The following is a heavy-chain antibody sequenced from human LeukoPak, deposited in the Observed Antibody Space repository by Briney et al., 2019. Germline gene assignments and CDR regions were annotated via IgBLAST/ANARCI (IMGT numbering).Heavy chain of an antibody. Sequence: GGPLRLSCAASGXTFSSYSVHWVRQAPGKGLEWVAVISYDGSNKYYADSVKGRFTISRDDSKNTLYLQMNSLKTEDTAVYYCTTDFLWFGELIDYWGQGTLVTVSS. CDR2: ISYDGSNK. J-gene: IGHJ4*02. D-gene: IGHD3-10*01. V-gene: IGHV3-30*03. CDR1: GXTFSSYS. CDR3: TTDFLWFGELIDY.